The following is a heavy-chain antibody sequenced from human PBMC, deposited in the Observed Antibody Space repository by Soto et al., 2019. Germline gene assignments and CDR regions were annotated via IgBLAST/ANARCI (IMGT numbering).Heavy chain of an antibody. V-gene: IGHV3-48*01. D-gene: IGHD2-21*02. CDR2: ISSNGNTI. CDR3: ARDVTARNWFDP. J-gene: IGHJ5*02. Sequence: GESLKISCAASGFPFSSYSMNWVRQAPGKGLEWISYISSNGNTIYYADSVKGRFTTSRDNARDSLYLQMNSLRAEDTAMYYCARDVTARNWFDPWGQGTLVTVSS. CDR1: GFPFSSYS.